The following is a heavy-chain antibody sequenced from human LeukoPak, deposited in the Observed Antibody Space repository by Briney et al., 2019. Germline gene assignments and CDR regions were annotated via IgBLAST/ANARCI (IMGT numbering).Heavy chain of an antibody. CDR1: GFTFDNYA. CDR2: ISNRGVSP. J-gene: IGHJ1*01. CDR3: AKDLCPHGRAEYFQH. D-gene: IGHD2-2*01. V-gene: IGHV3-23*01. Sequence: GGSLRLSCEASGFTFDNYAMSWVRQAPGKGLKWVQAISNRGVSPHYADSVKGRFTISRDNSKNTLFLHMNTLRADDMAVYYCAKDLCPHGRAEYFQHWGQGTLVTVSS.